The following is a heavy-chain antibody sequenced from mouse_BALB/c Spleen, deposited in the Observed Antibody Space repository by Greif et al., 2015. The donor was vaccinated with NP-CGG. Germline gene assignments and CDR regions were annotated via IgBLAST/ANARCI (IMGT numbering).Heavy chain of an antibody. CDR2: IATGSGST. Sequence: DLVKPGASVKLSCKASGYTFTSYWINWIKQRPGQGLEWIGRIATGSGSTYYNEMFKGKATLTVDTSSSTAYIQLSSLSSEDSAVYFCARGYGSYWYFDVWGAGTTVTVSS. CDR1: GYTFTSYW. J-gene: IGHJ1*01. D-gene: IGHD2-14*01. V-gene: IGHV1S41*01. CDR3: ARGYGSYWYFDV.